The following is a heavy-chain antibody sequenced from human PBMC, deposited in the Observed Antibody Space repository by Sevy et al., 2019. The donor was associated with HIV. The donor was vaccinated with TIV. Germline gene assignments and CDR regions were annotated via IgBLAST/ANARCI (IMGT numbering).Heavy chain of an antibody. CDR1: GFNFTASA. CDR2: IGRSGSSS. D-gene: IGHD3-10*01. CDR3: AKPESLNLWFAY. Sequence: GGSLRLSCVASGFNFTASAMSWVRQSPGKGLEWVSTIGRSGSSSYYAHSVKGRFTISRDNSKRTLYLQMNSVTADDTAVYFCAKPESLNLWFAYWGQGILVTVSS. V-gene: IGHV3-23*01. J-gene: IGHJ1*01.